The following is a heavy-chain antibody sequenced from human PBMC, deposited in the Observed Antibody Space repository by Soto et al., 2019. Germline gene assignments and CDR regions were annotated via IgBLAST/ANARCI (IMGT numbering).Heavy chain of an antibody. V-gene: IGHV1-18*04. CDR1: GYIFTSYY. CDR2: FSPIFGAP. CDR3: ARDGGYSHGMDV. D-gene: IGHD3-16*01. J-gene: IGHJ6*02. Sequence: ASVKVSCKASGYIFTSYYLHWVRQVPGQGLEWMGGFSPIFGAPNYAQKLQGRVTMTTDTSTSTAYMELRSLRSDDTAVYYCARDGGYSHGMDVWGQGTTVTVSS.